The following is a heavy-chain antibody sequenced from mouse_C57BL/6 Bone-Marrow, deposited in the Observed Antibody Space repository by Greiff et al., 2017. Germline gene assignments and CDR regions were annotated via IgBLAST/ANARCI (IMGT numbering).Heavy chain of an antibody. D-gene: IGHD1-1*01. CDR3: ARSPYYYGSSPAY. CDR1: GFTFSSYG. J-gene: IGHJ3*01. Sequence: EVKLQESGGDLVKPGGSLKLSCAASGFTFSSYGMSWVRQTPDKRLEWVATISSGGSYTYYPDSVKGRFTISRDNARNTLYLQMSSLKSEDTAMYYCARSPYYYGSSPAYWGQGTLVTVSA. V-gene: IGHV5-6*01. CDR2: ISSGGSYT.